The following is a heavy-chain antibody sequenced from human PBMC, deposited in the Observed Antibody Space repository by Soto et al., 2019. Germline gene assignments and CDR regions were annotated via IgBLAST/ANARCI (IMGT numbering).Heavy chain of an antibody. CDR2: IYYTGST. D-gene: IGHD3-3*01. Sequence: PSETLSLTCTVSGGSVSSESHYWSWIRQTPGKGLEWIGYIYYTGSTNYNPSLRGRVTMSVDTSRDQVSLRLRSVTPADTAVYYCARDQYDVRSGSYYYAMEVWGQGTKVTVSS. J-gene: IGHJ6*02. V-gene: IGHV4-61*01. CDR3: ARDQYDVRSGSYYYAMEV. CDR1: GGSVSSESHY.